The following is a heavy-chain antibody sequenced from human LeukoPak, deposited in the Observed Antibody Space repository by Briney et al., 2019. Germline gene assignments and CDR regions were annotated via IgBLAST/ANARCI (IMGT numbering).Heavy chain of an antibody. V-gene: IGHV3-21*01. J-gene: IGHJ5*02. D-gene: IGHD6-13*01. Sequence: GGSLRLSCAASGFTFSSYSMNWVRQAPGKGLEWVSSISSSSSYIYYADSVKGRFTISRDNAKNSLYLQMNSLRAEDTAVYYCASSRGDSETSSWYPERVGFDPWGQGTLVTVSS. CDR2: ISSSSSYI. CDR3: ASSRGDSETSSWYPERVGFDP. CDR1: GFTFSSYS.